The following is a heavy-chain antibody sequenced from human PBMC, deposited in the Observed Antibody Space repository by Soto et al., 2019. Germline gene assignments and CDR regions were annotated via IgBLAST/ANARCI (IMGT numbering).Heavy chain of an antibody. CDR2: ISYDGSNK. CDR3: ARGQIVATFSLFLDY. CDR1: GFTFSSYA. D-gene: IGHD5-12*01. V-gene: IGHV3-30-3*01. Sequence: GGSLRLSCAASGFTFSSYAMHWVRQAPGKGLEWVAVISYDGSNKYYADSVKGRFTISRDNSKNTLYLQMNSLRAEDTAVYYCARGQIVATFSLFLDYWGQGTLVTVSS. J-gene: IGHJ4*02.